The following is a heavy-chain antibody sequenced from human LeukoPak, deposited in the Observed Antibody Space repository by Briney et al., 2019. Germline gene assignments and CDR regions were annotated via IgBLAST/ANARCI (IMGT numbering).Heavy chain of an antibody. CDR2: ISSNGGST. V-gene: IGHV3-64*01. D-gene: IGHD2-2*02. CDR3: AALCSRTSCYMGYSGYEDFYY. CDR1: GFTFSSYA. J-gene: IGHJ4*02. Sequence: GGSLSPSCATSGFTFSSYAMHWVRQAPGKGLEYVSAISSNGGSTYYANSVKGRFTISRDNSKNTLYLQMGSLRAEDMAVYYCAALCSRTSCYMGYSGYEDFYYWGQGTLVTVSS.